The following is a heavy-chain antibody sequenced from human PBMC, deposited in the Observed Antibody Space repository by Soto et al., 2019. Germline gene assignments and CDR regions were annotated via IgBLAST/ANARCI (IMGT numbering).Heavy chain of an antibody. CDR3: ANGVINWFDP. CDR1: GGSISSYY. CDR2: NYTSGST. D-gene: IGHD3-3*01. J-gene: IGHJ5*02. Sequence: QVQLQESGPELVKPSETLCLTCTVSGGSISSYYWSWLRQPAGKGLEWIGRNYTSGSTNYNPSLKSLVTMSVDTSKNQFFLKLSSVTAADTAVYYCANGVINWFDPWGQGTLVTVSS. V-gene: IGHV4-4*07.